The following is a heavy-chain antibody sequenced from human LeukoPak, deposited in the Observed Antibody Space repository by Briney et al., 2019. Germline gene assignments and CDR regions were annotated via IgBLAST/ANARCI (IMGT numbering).Heavy chain of an antibody. CDR2: IDPNSGAT. D-gene: IGHD2-15*01. CDR1: GGAFNSYT. CDR3: ARSLGHCSGGNCY. V-gene: IGHV1-2*02. Sequence: ASVKVSCKASGGAFNSYTITWVRQAPGQGPEWMGWIDPNSGATNYAQKFQGRVSVSRDTSLTTVYMELSRLTSDDTAIYYCARSLGHCSGGNCYWGQGTLVTVSS. J-gene: IGHJ4*02.